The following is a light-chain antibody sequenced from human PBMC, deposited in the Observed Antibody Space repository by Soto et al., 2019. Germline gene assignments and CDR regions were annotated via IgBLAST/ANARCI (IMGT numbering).Light chain of an antibody. CDR3: QQYGTSPT. Sequence: EIVLTQSPGTLSLSPGERATLSCRASQSVSNNYLAWYQQKPGQAPRLLIYGASNRATGIPDRFSGSGSGTDFTLTISRLEPEDSAVYFCQQYGTSPTFGQGTKV. CDR1: QSVSNNY. J-gene: IGKJ1*01. CDR2: GAS. V-gene: IGKV3-20*01.